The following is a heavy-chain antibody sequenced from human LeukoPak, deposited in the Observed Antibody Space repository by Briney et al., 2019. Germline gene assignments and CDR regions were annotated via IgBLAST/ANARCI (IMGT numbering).Heavy chain of an antibody. CDR2: IYDSGDT. Sequence: SETLSLTCTVPGGSISSSTYYWDWIRQPPGQGLEWMGNIYDSGDTYYTPSLKSRVTMFVDTSKNQFSLKLSSVTAADTAVYYCARHGRPGYGGYENAFDIWGQGTMVTVSS. D-gene: IGHD5-12*01. J-gene: IGHJ3*02. CDR1: GGSISSSTYY. V-gene: IGHV4-39*01. CDR3: ARHGRPGYGGYENAFDI.